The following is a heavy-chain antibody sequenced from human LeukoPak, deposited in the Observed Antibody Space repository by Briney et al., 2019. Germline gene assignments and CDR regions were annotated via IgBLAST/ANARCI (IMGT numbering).Heavy chain of an antibody. J-gene: IGHJ5*02. CDR1: GYTLTELS. Sequence: ASVKVSCKVSGYTLTELSMHWVRQAPGKGLEWMGGFDPEDGETIYAQKFQGRVTMTEDTSTDTAYMELSSLRSEDTAVYYCATVYSSSWYSWFDPWGQGTLVTVSS. V-gene: IGHV1-24*01. D-gene: IGHD6-13*01. CDR3: ATVYSSSWYSWFDP. CDR2: FDPEDGET.